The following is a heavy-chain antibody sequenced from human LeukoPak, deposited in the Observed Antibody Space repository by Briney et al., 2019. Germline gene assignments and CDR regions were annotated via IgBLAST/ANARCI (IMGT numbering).Heavy chain of an antibody. CDR2: MTPSSGNT. V-gene: IGHV1-8*01. D-gene: IGHD3-16*01. J-gene: IGHJ6*03. Sequence: GASVKVSCKTSGYTFISNDINWVRQATGQGLEWIGWMTPSSGNTGYGQKFQGRVTITADESTSTAYMELSSLRSEDTAVYYCAKSEWVGGYYYYMDVWGKGTTVTVSS. CDR3: AKSEWVGGYYYYMDV. CDR1: GYTFISND.